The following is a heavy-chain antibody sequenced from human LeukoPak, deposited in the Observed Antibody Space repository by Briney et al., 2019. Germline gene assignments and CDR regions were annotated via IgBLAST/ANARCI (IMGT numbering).Heavy chain of an antibody. CDR2: ISASSNTM. D-gene: IGHD7-27*01. CDR1: GFTFSSYS. Sequence: GGSLRLSCAASGFTFSSYSMTWVRQAPGKGLEWVSYISASSNTMYYADSVKGRFTISRDNAKNSLYLQMNSLRAEDTAVYYCARDPSPGDSRPNWFDPWGQGTLVSVSS. CDR3: ARDPSPGDSRPNWFDP. V-gene: IGHV3-48*01. J-gene: IGHJ5*02.